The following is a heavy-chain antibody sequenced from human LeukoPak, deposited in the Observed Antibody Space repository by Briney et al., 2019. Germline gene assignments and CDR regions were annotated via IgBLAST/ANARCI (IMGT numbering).Heavy chain of an antibody. Sequence: GGSLRLSCAASGFTFSGSAMHWVRQASGKGLEWVGRIRSKANSYATAYAASVKGRLTISRDDSKNTAYLQMNSLKTEDTAVYYCTRRSYYYDSTRFDPWGPGTLVTVSS. D-gene: IGHD3-22*01. CDR2: IRSKANSYAT. CDR3: TRRSYYYDSTRFDP. CDR1: GFTFSGSA. V-gene: IGHV3-73*01. J-gene: IGHJ5*02.